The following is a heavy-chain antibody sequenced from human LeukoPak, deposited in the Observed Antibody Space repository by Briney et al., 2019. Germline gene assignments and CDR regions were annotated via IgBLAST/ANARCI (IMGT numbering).Heavy chain of an antibody. CDR2: ISGGGGIT. J-gene: IGHJ4*02. CDR3: AKAPPRSSSAEFDY. Sequence: GGSLRLSCAASGFTFSSYTMSWVRQAPGRGLEWVSGISGGGGITYYADSVKGRSTISRDNSKHTLYLQMNSLSPEDTAVYYCAKAPPRSSSAEFDYWGQGTLVTVSS. V-gene: IGHV3-23*01. D-gene: IGHD6-6*01. CDR1: GFTFSSYT.